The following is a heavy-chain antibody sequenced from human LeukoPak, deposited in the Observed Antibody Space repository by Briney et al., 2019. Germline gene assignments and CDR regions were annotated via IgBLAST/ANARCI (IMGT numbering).Heavy chain of an antibody. J-gene: IGHJ4*02. Sequence: ASVKVSCKVSGYTLTELSMHWVRQAPGKGLEWMGGFDPEDGETIYAQKFQGRVTMTEDTSTDTAYMELSSLRSGDTAVYYCATSNPYLGYCSSTSCYSHWGQGTLVTVSS. CDR3: ATSNPYLGYCSSTSCYSH. CDR2: FDPEDGET. D-gene: IGHD2-2*01. CDR1: GYTLTELS. V-gene: IGHV1-24*01.